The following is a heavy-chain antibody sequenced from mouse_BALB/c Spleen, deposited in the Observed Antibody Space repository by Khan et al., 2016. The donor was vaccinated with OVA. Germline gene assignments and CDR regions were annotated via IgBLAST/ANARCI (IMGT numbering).Heavy chain of an antibody. V-gene: IGHV3-2*02. D-gene: IGHD1-2*01. CDR3: ARTAMIKY. J-gene: IGHJ2*01. Sequence: VQLKESGPGLVKPSQSLSLTCTVTGYSITSGYVWNWIRQFPGNKMEWRGYISYSGSTNYTPSLKRRISITRDTSKNQFFLQLNSVTTEDTATYYCARTAMIKYWGQGTTLTVSS. CDR2: ISYSGST. CDR1: GYSITSGYV.